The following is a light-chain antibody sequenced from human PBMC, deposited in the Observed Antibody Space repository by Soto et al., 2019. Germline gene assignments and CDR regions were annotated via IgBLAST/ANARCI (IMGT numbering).Light chain of an antibody. CDR2: EVS. V-gene: IGLV2-14*01. CDR1: SSDVGGYSY. Sequence: QSVLTQPASVSGSPGQSITISCTGTSSDVGGYSYVSWYQQHPGKAPKLMIFEVSNRPSGVSNRFSGSKSGNTASLTISGLQAEDEADYYCSSYTSSSTWVFGGGTKLTVL. CDR3: SSYTSSSTWV. J-gene: IGLJ3*02.